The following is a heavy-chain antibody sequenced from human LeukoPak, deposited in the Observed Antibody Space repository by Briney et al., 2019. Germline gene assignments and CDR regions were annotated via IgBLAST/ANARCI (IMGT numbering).Heavy chain of an antibody. D-gene: IGHD2-21*02. Sequence: ASVKVSCKASGCTFTGYYMHWVRQAPGQGLEWMGWINPNSGGTNYAQKFQGRVTMTRDTSISTAYMELSRLRSDDTAVYYCARGEGVVVVTAISYWGQGTLVTVSS. CDR1: GCTFTGYY. CDR3: ARGEGVVVVTAISY. CDR2: INPNSGGT. J-gene: IGHJ4*02. V-gene: IGHV1-2*02.